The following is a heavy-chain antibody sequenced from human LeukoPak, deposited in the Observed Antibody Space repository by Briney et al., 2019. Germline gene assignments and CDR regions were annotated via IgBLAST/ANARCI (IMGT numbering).Heavy chain of an antibody. J-gene: IGHJ5*02. V-gene: IGHV3-74*01. CDR2: IKYDGTST. Sequence: QPGGSLRLSCAASGFTFTTYWMHWVRQIPGKGLVWVSRIKYDGTSTTYADSVKGRFTISRDNAKNTLYLQMNSLRAEDTAVYYCARDCDTSGNYYGWFDPWGQGALVTVSS. D-gene: IGHD3-22*01. CDR3: ARDCDTSGNYYGWFDP. CDR1: GFTFTTYW.